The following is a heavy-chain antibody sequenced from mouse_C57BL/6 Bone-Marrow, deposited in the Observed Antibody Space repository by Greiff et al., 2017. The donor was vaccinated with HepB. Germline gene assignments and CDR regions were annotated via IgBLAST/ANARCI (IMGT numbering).Heavy chain of an antibody. V-gene: IGHV1-81*01. Sequence: QVQLQQSGPELVKPGASVKISCKASGYSFTSYYIHWVKQRTGQGLEWIGEIYPRSGNTYYNEKFKGKATLTADKSSSTAYMELRSLTSEDSAVYFCASPAWFAYWGQGTLVTVSA. CDR1: GYSFTSYY. J-gene: IGHJ3*01. CDR3: ASPAWFAY. CDR2: IYPRSGNT.